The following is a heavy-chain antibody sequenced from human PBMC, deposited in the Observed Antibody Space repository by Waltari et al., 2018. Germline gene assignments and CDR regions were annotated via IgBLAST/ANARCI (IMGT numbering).Heavy chain of an antibody. V-gene: IGHV4-4*02. CDR3: ASQTAFPLKSYFGMDV. Sequence: QVQLQESGPGLVKPSGTLSLTCAVSGGSLSRTNWWPWVRQPPGKGLEWIGKINHSGSTNYNPPLKSRVSISVDKSKNQFSLKVYSVTAADTAVYYCASQTAFPLKSYFGMDVWGQGTTVTVSS. CDR2: INHSGST. D-gene: IGHD1-1*01. J-gene: IGHJ6*02. CDR1: GGSLSRTNW.